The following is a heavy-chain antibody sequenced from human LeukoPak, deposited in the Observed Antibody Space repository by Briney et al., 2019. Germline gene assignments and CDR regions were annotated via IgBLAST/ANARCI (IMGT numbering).Heavy chain of an antibody. V-gene: IGHV4-39*01. CDR1: GGSISSNAYY. D-gene: IGHD1-26*01. J-gene: IGHJ4*02. CDR2: IYSSVST. Sequence: SETLSLTCTVSGGSISSNAYYWAWIRQPPGKGLEWIGSIYSSVSTYHNPSLKSRVTISVDTSKNQFSLRLSSVTAADTALYYCAYSGSYGHLGYWGQGIPVTVFS. CDR3: AYSGSYGHLGY.